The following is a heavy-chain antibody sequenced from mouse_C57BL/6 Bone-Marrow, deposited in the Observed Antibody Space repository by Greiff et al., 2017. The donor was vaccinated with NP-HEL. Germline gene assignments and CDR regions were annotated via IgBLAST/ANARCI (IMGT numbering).Heavy chain of an antibody. D-gene: IGHD1-1*02. CDR3: ARHDARGGGFAY. Sequence: VKLVESGAELVKPGASVKLSCKASGYTFTEYTIHWVKQRSGQGLEWIGWFYPGSGSIKYNEKFKDKATLTADKSSSTVYMELSRLTSEDSAVYFCARHDARGGGFAYWGQGTLVTVSA. J-gene: IGHJ3*01. CDR2: FYPGSGSI. CDR1: GYTFTEYT. V-gene: IGHV1-62-2*01.